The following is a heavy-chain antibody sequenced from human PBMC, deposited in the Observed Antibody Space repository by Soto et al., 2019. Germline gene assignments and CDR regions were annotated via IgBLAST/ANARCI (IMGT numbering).Heavy chain of an antibody. CDR1: GGSISSGGYY. D-gene: IGHD2-15*01. V-gene: IGHV4-31*03. CDR3: AREKGYCSGGSCYPDRYYFDY. CDR2: IYYSGST. J-gene: IGHJ4*02. Sequence: QVQLQESGPGLVKPSQTLSLTCTVSGGSISSGGYYWSWIRQHPGKGLEWIGYIYYSGSTYYNPSPKSRVTISVDTSKNQFSLKLSSVTAADTAVYYCAREKGYCSGGSCYPDRYYFDYWGQGTLVTVSS.